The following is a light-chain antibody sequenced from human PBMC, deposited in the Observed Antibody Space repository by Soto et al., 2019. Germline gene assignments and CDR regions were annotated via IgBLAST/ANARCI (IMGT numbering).Light chain of an antibody. CDR2: EDN. CDR1: SSDVGSYNL. Sequence: QSALTQPASVSGSPGQSITISCTGTSSDVGSYNLVSWYQQHPGKAPKLMIYEDNKRPSGVSNRFSGSKSVNTASLTISGLQAEDEAHYYCCSYAPISTVVFGGGTKLTVL. CDR3: CSYAPISTVV. J-gene: IGLJ3*02. V-gene: IGLV2-23*01.